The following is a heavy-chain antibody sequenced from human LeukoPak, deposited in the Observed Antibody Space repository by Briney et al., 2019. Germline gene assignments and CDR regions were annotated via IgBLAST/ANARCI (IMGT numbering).Heavy chain of an antibody. CDR3: ARDGPRLQYAFDI. V-gene: IGHV3-48*01. CDR2: ISSSSSTI. D-gene: IGHD3/OR15-3a*01. J-gene: IGHJ3*02. CDR1: GFTFSSYS. Sequence: PGGSLRLSCAASGFTFSSYSMNWVRQAPGKGLEWVSYISSSSSTIYYADSVKGRFTISRDNAKNSLYLQMNSLRAEDTAVYYCARDGPRLQYAFDIWGQGTMVTVSS.